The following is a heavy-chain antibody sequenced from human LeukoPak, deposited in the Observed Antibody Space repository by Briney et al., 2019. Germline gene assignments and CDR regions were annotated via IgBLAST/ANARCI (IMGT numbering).Heavy chain of an antibody. Sequence: GGSLRLSCAASGFTFSDYYMSWIRQAPGKGLEWISYISSGGSTMYYADSVKGRFTISRDNAKNSLYLQVNSLRAEDTAVYYCARDSGYQLLSGYYYYMDVWGKGTTVTVSS. V-gene: IGHV3-11*04. CDR1: GFTFSDYY. J-gene: IGHJ6*03. CDR3: ARDSGYQLLSGYYYYMDV. CDR2: ISSGGSTM. D-gene: IGHD2-2*01.